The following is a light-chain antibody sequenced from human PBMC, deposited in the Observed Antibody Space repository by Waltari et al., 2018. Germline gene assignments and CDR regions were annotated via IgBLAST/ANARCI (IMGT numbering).Light chain of an antibody. J-gene: IGKJ3*01. CDR3: QQYNNYPFT. V-gene: IGKV1-5*03. CDR2: KAS. CDR1: QSISSW. Sequence: TCRASQSISSWLAWYQQKPGKAPKLLIYKASSLESGVPSRFSGSGSGTKFTLTISSLQPDDFATYYCQQYNNYPFTFGPGTKVDIK.